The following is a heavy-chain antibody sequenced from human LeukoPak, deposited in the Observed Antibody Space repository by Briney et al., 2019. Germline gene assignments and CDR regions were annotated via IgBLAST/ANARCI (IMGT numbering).Heavy chain of an antibody. D-gene: IGHD3-10*01. J-gene: IGHJ4*02. V-gene: IGHV4-4*07. CDR3: ARDRVGLWFGELLSVGYYFDY. CDR2: ISTSGST. CDR1: GDPIISYY. Sequence: SETLSLTCTVSGDPIISYYWTWIRQPAGKGLESIGHISTSGSTNYNPSLKSRVTMSVDTSKNQFSLKLSSVTAADTAVYYCARDRVGLWFGELLSVGYYFDYWGQGTLVTVSS.